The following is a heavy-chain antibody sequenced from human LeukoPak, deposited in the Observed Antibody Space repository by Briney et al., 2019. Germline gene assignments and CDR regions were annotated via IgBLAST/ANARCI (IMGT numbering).Heavy chain of an antibody. J-gene: IGHJ6*02. CDR2: IRSKRNNYAT. V-gene: IGHV3-73*01. CDR3: TSNSGSLRDYYYGMDV. Sequence: PGGSLRLSCVASGFTFSGSPMHWVRLASGKGLEWVGRIRSKRNNYATAYAASVKGRFTISRDDLKNTAYLQMNSLRTEDTAVYYCTSNSGSLRDYYYGMDVWGQGTTVTDSS. D-gene: IGHD1-26*01. CDR1: GFTFSGSP.